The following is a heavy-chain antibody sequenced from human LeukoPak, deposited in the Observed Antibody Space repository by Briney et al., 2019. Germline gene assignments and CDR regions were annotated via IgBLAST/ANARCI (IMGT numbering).Heavy chain of an antibody. CDR3: ARSGTYQYSSTSDY. CDR2: INHSGST. V-gene: IGHV4-34*01. Sequence: SETLSLTCAVYGGSFSTYYWSWIRQPPGKGLEWIGEINHSGSTNYNPSLKSRVTISLDTSKNQFSLKVTSVTAADTAVYFCARSGTYQYSSTSDYWGQGTLVTVSS. J-gene: IGHJ4*02. CDR1: GGSFSTYY. D-gene: IGHD6-13*01.